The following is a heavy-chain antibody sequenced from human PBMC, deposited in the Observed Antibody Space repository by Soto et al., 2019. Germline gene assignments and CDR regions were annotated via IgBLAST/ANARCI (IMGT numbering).Heavy chain of an antibody. D-gene: IGHD6-13*01. V-gene: IGHV3-66*01. CDR1: GFTVSTNY. J-gene: IGHJ5*02. CDR2: IYSGGST. CDR3: SAYSSTWEEGIS. Sequence: EVQLVESGGGLVQPGGSLRLSCAASGFTVSTNYMSWVRQAPGMGLEWVSAIYSGGSTYHVDSVKGRFTISRDNSKNTLHLQMHSLRVEDTAVYYCSAYSSTWEEGISWGQGTLVTVSS.